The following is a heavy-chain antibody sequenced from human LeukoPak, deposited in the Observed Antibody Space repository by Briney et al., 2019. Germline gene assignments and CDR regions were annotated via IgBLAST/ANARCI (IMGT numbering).Heavy chain of an antibody. Sequence: GGPLILSCAASRFTVSSSYMNWLRQAPGKGLEWVSLIDSGGYTYYADSVKGRFTISRDNSKNTLYLQMSSLRVEDTAVYYCARGGSGWYAFDSWGQGTLVTVSS. CDR1: RFTVSSSY. CDR3: ARGGSGWYAFDS. D-gene: IGHD6-19*01. J-gene: IGHJ4*02. CDR2: IDSGGYT. V-gene: IGHV3-66*01.